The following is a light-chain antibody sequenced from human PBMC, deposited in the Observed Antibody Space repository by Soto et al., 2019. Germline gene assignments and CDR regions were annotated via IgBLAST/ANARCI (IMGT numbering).Light chain of an antibody. Sequence: DIQLTQSPSFLSASVGDRVTITCRASQGISSSLAWYQQKPGKAPKLLIYAASTLQSGVPSRFSGSGSATEFTLTISSLQPEDFATYYCQQLTSYPPWTFGQGTKVEIK. V-gene: IGKV1-9*01. CDR1: QGISSS. J-gene: IGKJ1*01. CDR3: QQLTSYPPWT. CDR2: AAS.